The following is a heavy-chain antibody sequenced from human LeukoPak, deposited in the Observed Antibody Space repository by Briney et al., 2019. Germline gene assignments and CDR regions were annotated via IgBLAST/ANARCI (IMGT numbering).Heavy chain of an antibody. Sequence: GGSLRLSCAASGFTISSYAMHWVRQAPGKGLEWVAVISYDGSNKYYADSVKGRFTISRDNSKNTLYLQMNSLRAEDTAVYYCARDEYSSSYFDYWGQGTLVTVSS. D-gene: IGHD6-13*01. CDR2: ISYDGSNK. CDR1: GFTISSYA. V-gene: IGHV3-30*04. J-gene: IGHJ4*02. CDR3: ARDEYSSSYFDY.